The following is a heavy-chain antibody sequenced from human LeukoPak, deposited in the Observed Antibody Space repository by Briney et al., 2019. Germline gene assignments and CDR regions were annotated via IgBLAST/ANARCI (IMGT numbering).Heavy chain of an antibody. Sequence: SETLSLTCTVSGGSISSYYWTWIRQPPGKGLEWIGEVNHSGNTNHNPTLKSRVTISLDPSKKQFSLKLFSVTAADTASYYCARVSGLNNFDSWGQGTLVTVSS. D-gene: IGHD1/OR15-1a*01. CDR2: VNHSGNT. CDR1: GGSISSYY. CDR3: ARVSGLNNFDS. J-gene: IGHJ4*02. V-gene: IGHV4-34*01.